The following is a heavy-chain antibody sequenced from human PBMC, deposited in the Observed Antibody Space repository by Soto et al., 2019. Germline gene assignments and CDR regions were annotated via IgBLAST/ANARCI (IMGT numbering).Heavy chain of an antibody. J-gene: IGHJ5*02. CDR1: GGTFNRNT. D-gene: IGHD6-13*01. Sequence: QVQLVQSGAEVKKPGSSVKISCKASGGTFNRNTISWVRQAPGQGLEWMGGIIPMFGTANYAQKFQGRVTITADESTSTAYMELSSLRSEDTAVYYCARAYSSQRFDPWGQGTLVTVSS. V-gene: IGHV1-69*01. CDR2: IIPMFGTA. CDR3: ARAYSSQRFDP.